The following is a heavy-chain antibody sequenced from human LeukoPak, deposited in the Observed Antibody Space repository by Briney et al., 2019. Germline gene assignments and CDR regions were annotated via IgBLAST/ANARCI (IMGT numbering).Heavy chain of an antibody. Sequence: GGSLRLSCAASGFTFSGSAMHWVRQASGKGLEWVGRIRSKPNSYATAYAASVTGRFTISRDDSKNTLYLQMTSLKTEDTAVYYCTTDLGRSRIAPRFYYWGQGTLVTVSS. V-gene: IGHV3-73*01. CDR3: TTDLGRSRIAPRFYY. D-gene: IGHD6-6*01. J-gene: IGHJ4*02. CDR1: GFTFSGSA. CDR2: IRSKPNSYAT.